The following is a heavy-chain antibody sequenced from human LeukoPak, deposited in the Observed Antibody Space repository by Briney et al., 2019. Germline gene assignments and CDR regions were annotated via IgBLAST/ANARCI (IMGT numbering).Heavy chain of an antibody. J-gene: IGHJ5*02. Sequence: PSETLSLTCTVSAGSISSDAYYWGWIRQTPERGLEWIASIYYTGGTYYNPSVQSRVTISVDTSKNQFSLKVTSVTAADTAVYYCARHFKGYGSGTHDKDNWFDPWGQGILVTVST. CDR2: IYYTGGT. CDR3: ARHFKGYGSGTHDKDNWFDP. CDR1: AGSISSDAYY. D-gene: IGHD3-10*01. V-gene: IGHV4-39*01.